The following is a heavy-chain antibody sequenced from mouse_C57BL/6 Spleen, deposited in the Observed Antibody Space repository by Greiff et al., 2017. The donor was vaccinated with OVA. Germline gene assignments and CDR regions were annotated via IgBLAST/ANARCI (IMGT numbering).Heavy chain of an antibody. J-gene: IGHJ4*01. Sequence: EVKLVESGGGLVQPGGSLKLSCAASGFTFSDYYMYWVRQTPEKRLEWVAYISNGGGSTYYPDTVKGRFTISRDNAKNTLYLQMSRLKSEDTAMYYCARRGYDGYFRYAMDYWGQGTSVTVSS. D-gene: IGHD2-3*01. CDR1: GFTFSDYY. V-gene: IGHV5-12*01. CDR2: ISNGGGST. CDR3: ARRGYDGYFRYAMDY.